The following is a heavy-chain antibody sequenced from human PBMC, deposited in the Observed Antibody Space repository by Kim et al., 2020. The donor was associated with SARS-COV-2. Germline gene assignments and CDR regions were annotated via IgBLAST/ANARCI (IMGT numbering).Heavy chain of an antibody. V-gene: IGHV4-59*01. J-gene: IGHJ4*02. D-gene: IGHD3-22*01. CDR2: IYYSGGT. CDR3: ARARTAGYYFESSGCNRLFDY. CDR1: GGSISSYY. Sequence: SETLSLTCTVSGGSISSYYWSWIRQPPGKGLEWIGYIYYSGGTNYNPSLKSRVTISVDTSKNQFSLKLSSVPAADTAVYYCARARTAGYYFESSGCNRLFDYWGQGTLVTVSS.